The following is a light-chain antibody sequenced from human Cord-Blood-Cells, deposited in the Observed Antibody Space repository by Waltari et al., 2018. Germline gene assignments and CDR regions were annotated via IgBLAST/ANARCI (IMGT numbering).Light chain of an antibody. Sequence: QSALTQPASVSGSPGQSITISCPATSSDGGSYNLVSWYQQHPGKAPKLMIYEGSKRPSGVSNRFSGSKSGNTASLTISGLQAEDEADYYCCSYAGSSTSVVFGGGTKLTVL. CDR2: EGS. CDR3: CSYAGSSTSVV. V-gene: IGLV2-23*01. CDR1: SSDGGSYNL. J-gene: IGLJ2*01.